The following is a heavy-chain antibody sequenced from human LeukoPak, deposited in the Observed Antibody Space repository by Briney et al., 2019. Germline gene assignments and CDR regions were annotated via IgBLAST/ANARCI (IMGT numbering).Heavy chain of an antibody. D-gene: IGHD1-26*01. Sequence: PGGSLRLSCAASGLTFSSYWMSWVRQAPGKGLEWVANIKQDGSEKYYVDSVKGRFTISRDNAKNSLYLQMNSLRAEDTAVYYCARDGGSYYEGYYFDYWGQGTLVTVSS. J-gene: IGHJ4*02. CDR2: IKQDGSEK. CDR3: ARDGGSYYEGYYFDY. V-gene: IGHV3-7*01. CDR1: GLTFSSYW.